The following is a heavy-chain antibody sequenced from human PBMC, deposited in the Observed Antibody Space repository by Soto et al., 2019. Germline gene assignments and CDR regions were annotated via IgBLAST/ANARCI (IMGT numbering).Heavy chain of an antibody. CDR2: IYYSGST. V-gene: IGHV4-59*01. CDR1: GGSIGISS. CDR3: ARIRNILPGYKRPFDY. D-gene: IGHD3-9*01. Sequence: SETLSPTSIVSGGSIGISSWSWVGQRPGKGLEWIGYIYYSGSTNYNPSLKSRVTISVDTSKNQFSLKLSSVTAADTAVYYCARIRNILPGYKRPFDYSGQGPGVNVSS. J-gene: IGHJ4*02.